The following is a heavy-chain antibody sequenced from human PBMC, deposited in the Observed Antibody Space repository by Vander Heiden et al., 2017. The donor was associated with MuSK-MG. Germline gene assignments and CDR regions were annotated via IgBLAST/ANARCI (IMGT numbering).Heavy chain of an antibody. D-gene: IGHD1-20*01. J-gene: IGHJ3*02. Sequence: QVQLVQSGAEVKKPGASVKVSCKASGYTFTSYDINWVRQATGQGLEWMGWMNPNSGNTGYAQKFQGRVTMTRNTSISTTYMELSSLRSEDTAVYYCATSITGTIFDAFDIWGQGTMVTVSS. CDR1: GYTFTSYD. CDR3: ATSITGTIFDAFDI. V-gene: IGHV1-8*01. CDR2: MNPNSGNT.